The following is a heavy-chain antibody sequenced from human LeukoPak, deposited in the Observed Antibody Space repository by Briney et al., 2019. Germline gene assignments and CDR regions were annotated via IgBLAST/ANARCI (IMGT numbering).Heavy chain of an antibody. Sequence: ASETLSLTCAVYGGSFSGYYWSWIRQPPGKGLEWIGEINHSGSTNYNPSLKSRVTISVDTSKNQFSLKLSSVTAADTAVYYCAREGSGKDYDILTGYTQYNWFDPWGQGTLVTVSS. CDR2: INHSGST. D-gene: IGHD3-9*01. V-gene: IGHV4-34*01. CDR1: GGSFSGYY. CDR3: AREGSGKDYDILTGYTQYNWFDP. J-gene: IGHJ5*02.